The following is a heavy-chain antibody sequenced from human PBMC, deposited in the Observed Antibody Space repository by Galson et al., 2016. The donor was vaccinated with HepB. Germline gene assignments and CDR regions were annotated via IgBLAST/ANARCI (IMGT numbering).Heavy chain of an antibody. V-gene: IGHV2-70*01. J-gene: IGHJ4*02. CDR2: IDWDDDR. D-gene: IGHD6-13*01. CDR3: ARSTGAAAGPWED. CDR1: GFSLSASGMC. Sequence: PALVKPPQTLTLTCTFSGFSLSASGMCVGWIRQPPGKALEWLALIDWDDDRYYSTSLETRLTISKGTSADQVVLTMTNMDPVDTATYYCARSTGAAAGPWEDWGQGTLVTVSS.